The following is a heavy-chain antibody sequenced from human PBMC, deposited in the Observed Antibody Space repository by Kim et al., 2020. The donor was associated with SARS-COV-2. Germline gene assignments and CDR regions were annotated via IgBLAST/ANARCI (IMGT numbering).Heavy chain of an antibody. CDR1: GYTFTSYY. D-gene: IGHD5-12*01. Sequence: ASVKVSCKASGYTFTSYYVHWVRQAPGQGLEWMGIINPSGDGTSYAQKFQGRVTMTSDTSTSTVYMELSSLRSEDTAVYYCARDHIVATIGLGVAFDIWGQGTMVTVSS. CDR3: ARDHIVATIGLGVAFDI. J-gene: IGHJ3*02. V-gene: IGHV1-46*01. CDR2: INPSGDGT.